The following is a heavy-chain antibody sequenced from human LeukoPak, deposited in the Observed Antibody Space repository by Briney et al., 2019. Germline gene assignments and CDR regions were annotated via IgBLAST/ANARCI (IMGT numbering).Heavy chain of an antibody. CDR2: ISYDGSNK. CDR3: ARSMVATESFDY. CDR1: GFTFSSYA. V-gene: IGHV3-30-3*01. D-gene: IGHD5-12*01. Sequence: GGSLRLSCAASGFTFSSYAMHWVRQAPGKGLEWVAVISYDGSNKYYADSVKGRFTISRDNAKNSLYLQMNSLRAEDTAVYYCARSMVATESFDYWGQGTLVTVSS. J-gene: IGHJ4*02.